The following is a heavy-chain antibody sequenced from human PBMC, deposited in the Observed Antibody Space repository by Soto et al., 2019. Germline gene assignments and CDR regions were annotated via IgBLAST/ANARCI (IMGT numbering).Heavy chain of an antibody. V-gene: IGHV3-30*18. J-gene: IGHJ4*02. CDR2: ISSDGSNK. CDR3: AKDFSRGPMGMSLDS. Sequence: QVQLVESGGGVVHPGGSLRLSCTASGFSFSDFGMHWVRQAPGKGLEWLALISSDGSNKFYADSVRGRFTVSRDRSENTLHLHMNAVRIDDTAMYYCAKDFSRGPMGMSLDSWGQGTLVIVSS. CDR1: GFSFSDFG. D-gene: IGHD1-26*01.